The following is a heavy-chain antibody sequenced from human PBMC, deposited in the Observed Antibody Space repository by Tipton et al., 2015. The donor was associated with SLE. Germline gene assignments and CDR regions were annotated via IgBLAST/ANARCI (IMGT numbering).Heavy chain of an antibody. CDR3: ALVEQQLVSWFFDL. CDR1: GGTFSSYA. J-gene: IGHJ2*01. Sequence: QLVQSGAEVKKPGSSVKVSCKASGGTFSSYAISWVRQAPGQGLEWMGGIIPIFGTANYAQKFQGGVTITTDESTSTAYMELSSLRSEDTAVYYCALVEQQLVSWFFDLWGRGTLVTVSS. V-gene: IGHV1-69*05. D-gene: IGHD6-13*01. CDR2: IIPIFGTA.